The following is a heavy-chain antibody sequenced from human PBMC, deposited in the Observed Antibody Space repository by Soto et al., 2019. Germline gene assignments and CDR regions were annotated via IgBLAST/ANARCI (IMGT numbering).Heavy chain of an antibody. CDR1: GGSISSGGYY. D-gene: IGHD3-3*01. CDR2: IYYSGST. CDR3: ARTGPFGVVIDY. J-gene: IGHJ4*02. V-gene: IGHV4-31*03. Sequence: SETLSLTCTVSGGSISSGGYYWSWIRQHPGKGLEWIGYIYYSGSTYYNPSLKSRVTISVDTSKNQFSLKLSSVTAADTAVYYCARTGPFGVVIDYWGQGTLVTVSS.